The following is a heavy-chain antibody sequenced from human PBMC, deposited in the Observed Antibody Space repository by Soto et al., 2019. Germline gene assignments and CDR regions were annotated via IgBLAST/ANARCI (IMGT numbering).Heavy chain of an antibody. CDR1: GGSISSSSYY. D-gene: IGHD5-12*01. CDR2: IYYSGST. CDR3: ARHRPLGYSGYD. Sequence: PSETLSLTCTVSGGSISSSSYYWGWIRQPPGKGLEWIGSIYYSGSTYYSPSLKSRVTISVDTSKNQFSLKLSSVTAADTAVYYCARHRPLGYSGYDWGQGTLVTVSS. J-gene: IGHJ4*02. V-gene: IGHV4-39*01.